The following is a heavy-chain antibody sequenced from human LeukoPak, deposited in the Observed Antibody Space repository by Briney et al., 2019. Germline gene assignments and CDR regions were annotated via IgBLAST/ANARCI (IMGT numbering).Heavy chain of an antibody. CDR3: AKDRDSSSWYLYWFDP. Sequence: GGSLRLSCAASGFTFSGYWMHWVRQGPEKGLELVSAISGNGAGTYYADSVKGRFTISRDNSKNTLYLQMNSLRAEDTAVYYCAKDRDSSSWYLYWFDPWGQGTLVTVSS. D-gene: IGHD6-13*01. CDR1: GFTFSGYW. CDR2: ISGNGAGT. V-gene: IGHV3-23*01. J-gene: IGHJ5*02.